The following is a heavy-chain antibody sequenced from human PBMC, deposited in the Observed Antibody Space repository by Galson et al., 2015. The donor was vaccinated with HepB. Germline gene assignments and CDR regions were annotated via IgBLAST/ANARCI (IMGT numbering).Heavy chain of an antibody. V-gene: IGHV1-24*01. CDR1: GYTLTELS. J-gene: IGHJ4*02. D-gene: IGHD6-6*01. CDR2: FDPEDGET. Sequence: CKVSGYTLTELSMHWVRQAPGKGLEWMGGFDPEDGETIYAQKFQGRVTMTEDTSTDTAYMELSSLRSEDTAVYYCAIVAGQYSRFDYWGQGTLVTVSS. CDR3: AIVAGQYSRFDY.